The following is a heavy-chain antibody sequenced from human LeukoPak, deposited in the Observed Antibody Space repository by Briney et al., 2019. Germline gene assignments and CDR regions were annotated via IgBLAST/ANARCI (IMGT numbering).Heavy chain of an antibody. CDR2: INHSGST. Sequence: SETLSLTCAVYGGSFSGYYWSWIRQPPGKGLEWIGEINHSGSTNYNPSLKSRVTISVDTSKNQFSLKLSSVTAADTAVYYCARLTPIAAAGQSPYYYYMDVWGKGTTVTVSS. J-gene: IGHJ6*03. V-gene: IGHV4-34*01. D-gene: IGHD6-13*01. CDR1: GGSFSGYY. CDR3: ARLTPIAAAGQSPYYYYMDV.